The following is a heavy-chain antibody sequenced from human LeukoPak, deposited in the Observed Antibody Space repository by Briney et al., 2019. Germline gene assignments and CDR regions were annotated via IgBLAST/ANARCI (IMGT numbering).Heavy chain of an antibody. CDR3: ARTVTYSSSWYRDIREIVY. V-gene: IGHV4-34*01. CDR1: GGSFSGFY. J-gene: IGHJ4*02. D-gene: IGHD6-13*01. CDR2: INPSGST. Sequence: PSETLSLTCTVYGGSFSGFYWSWIRQPPGKGLEWIGEINPSGSTDYNPSLKSRVTISVDTSKNQFSLKLSSVTAADTAVYYCARTVTYSSSWYRDIREIVYWGQGTLVTVSS.